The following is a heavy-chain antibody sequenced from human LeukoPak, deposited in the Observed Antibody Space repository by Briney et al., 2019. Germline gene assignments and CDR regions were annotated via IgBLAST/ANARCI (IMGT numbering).Heavy chain of an antibody. CDR3: ARAGPYDAFDI. D-gene: IGHD1-14*01. Sequence: GGSLRLSCAASGFSVNSNYMSWVRQAPGKGLEWVLVIYSGGSTYYADSVKGRFTISRHISKNTLYLQMNSPRAEDTAVYYCARAGPYDAFDIWGQGTMVTVSS. J-gene: IGHJ3*02. V-gene: IGHV3-53*04. CDR2: IYSGGST. CDR1: GFSVNSNY.